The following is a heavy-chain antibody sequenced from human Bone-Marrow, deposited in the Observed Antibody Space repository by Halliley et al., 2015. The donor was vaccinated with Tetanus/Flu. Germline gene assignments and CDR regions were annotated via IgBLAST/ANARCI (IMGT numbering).Heavy chain of an antibody. CDR2: ISYDGSNT. Sequence: SLRLSCVASGFMFTTSGMHWVRQAPGKGLEWVAVISYDGSNTYYADSVKGRFTISRDNSKNTLSLQMSRLKPEDSGVYYCAKPPPVGDYVSGPDYWGQGTRVTVSS. D-gene: IGHD4-17*01. CDR1: GFMFTTSG. J-gene: IGHJ4*02. V-gene: IGHV3-30*18. CDR3: AKPPPVGDYVSGPDY.